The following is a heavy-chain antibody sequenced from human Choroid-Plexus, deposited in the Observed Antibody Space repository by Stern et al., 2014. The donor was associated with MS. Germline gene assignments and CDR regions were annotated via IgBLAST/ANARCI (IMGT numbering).Heavy chain of an antibody. J-gene: IGHJ5*02. CDR1: GFTFGSCA. V-gene: IGHV3-30*18. CDR2: VSYDGSNK. CDR3: AKDRQYLTYFFDH. D-gene: IGHD2/OR15-2a*01. Sequence: VQLLESGGGVVQPGRPLRLSCVASGFTFGSCAMHWVRQAPGKGLEWVAGVSYDGSNKYYADSVKGRFTISRDNSQNTLYMQMSSLRPEDTAVYYCAKDRQYLTYFFDHWGRIPGHRLL.